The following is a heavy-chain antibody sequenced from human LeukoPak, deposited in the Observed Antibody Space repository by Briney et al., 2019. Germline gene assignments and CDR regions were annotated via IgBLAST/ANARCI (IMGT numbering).Heavy chain of an antibody. Sequence: GGSLRLSCAASGFTFSDYYMSWIRQAPGKGLEWVSYISSSGSTIYYADSVKGRFTISRDNAKNSLYLQMNSLRAEDTAVYYCARDEAAAAPGAFDIWGQGTMVTVSS. J-gene: IGHJ3*02. CDR2: ISSSGSTI. D-gene: IGHD6-13*01. V-gene: IGHV3-11*01. CDR3: ARDEAAAAPGAFDI. CDR1: GFTFSDYY.